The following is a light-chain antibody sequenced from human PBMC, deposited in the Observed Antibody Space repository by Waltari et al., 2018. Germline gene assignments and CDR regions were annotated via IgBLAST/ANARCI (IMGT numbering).Light chain of an antibody. V-gene: IGKV1-9*01. CDR1: QGISSY. CDR2: AAS. CDR3: QQLDSFPIT. J-gene: IGKJ5*01. Sequence: DIQLTQSPFFLSASVGARVTITCRASQGISSYLAWYQERPGKAPKLLIFAASTSQSGVPSRFSGSGSGTEFTLTISSLQPEDFATYYCQQLDSFPITFGQGTRLEIK.